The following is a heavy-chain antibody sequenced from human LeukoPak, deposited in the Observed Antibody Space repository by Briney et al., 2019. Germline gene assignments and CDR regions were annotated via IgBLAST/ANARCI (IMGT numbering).Heavy chain of an antibody. D-gene: IGHD5-18*01. J-gene: IGHJ4*02. CDR3: ARELYSYGYPDFDY. CDR1: GGSISGYY. CDR2: IYYSGST. Sequence: PSETLSLTCTVSGGSISGYYWSWIRQPPGKGLEWTGYIYYSGSTNYNPSLKSRVTISVDTSKNQFSPKLSSVTAADTAVYYCARELYSYGYPDFDYWGQGTLVTVSS. V-gene: IGHV4-59*08.